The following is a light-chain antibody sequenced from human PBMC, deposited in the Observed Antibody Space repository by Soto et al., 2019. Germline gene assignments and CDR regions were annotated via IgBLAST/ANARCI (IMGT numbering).Light chain of an antibody. V-gene: IGKV1-39*01. CDR1: QSVSTH. CDR3: QQSSNIPWT. J-gene: IGKJ1*01. Sequence: DIQMTQSPSSLSASVGDRVTITCRASQSVSTHLSWYQRKPGKAPKLLIYAASSLQSGVPLRFSATGSGTDFTLTISSLQPEDFGSYFCQQSSNIPWTFGQGTTVEIK. CDR2: AAS.